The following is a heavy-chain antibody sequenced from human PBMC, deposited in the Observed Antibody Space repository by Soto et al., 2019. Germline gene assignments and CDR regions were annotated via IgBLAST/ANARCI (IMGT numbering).Heavy chain of an antibody. Sequence: GGSLRLSCAASGFTFSSYAMSWVRQAPGKGLEWVSAISGSGGSTYYADSVKGRFTISRDNSKNTLYLQMNSLRAEDTAVYYCAKDPRPAPYSSSWLYYFDYWGQGTLVTVSS. CDR1: GFTFSSYA. CDR2: ISGSGGST. V-gene: IGHV3-23*01. D-gene: IGHD6-13*01. CDR3: AKDPRPAPYSSSWLYYFDY. J-gene: IGHJ4*02.